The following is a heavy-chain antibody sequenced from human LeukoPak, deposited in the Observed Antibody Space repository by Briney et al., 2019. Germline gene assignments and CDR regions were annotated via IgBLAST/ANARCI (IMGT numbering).Heavy chain of an antibody. CDR2: IGGNGGIT. J-gene: IGHJ5*02. Sequence: GGSLRLSCAASGFSLSSYAMSWVRQAPGKGLEWVSAIGGNGGITYYADSVKGRFTISRDNSKNTLYLQMNTLRAEDTAVYYCAKDRYCSDTSCYAGQFDPWGQGTLVTVSS. D-gene: IGHD2-2*01. CDR1: GFSLSSYA. V-gene: IGHV3-23*01. CDR3: AKDRYCSDTSCYAGQFDP.